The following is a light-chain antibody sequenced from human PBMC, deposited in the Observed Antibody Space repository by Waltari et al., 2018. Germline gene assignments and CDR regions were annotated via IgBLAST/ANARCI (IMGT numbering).Light chain of an antibody. CDR2: TAS. CDR3: QQYSTYSPFT. J-gene: IGKJ2*01. V-gene: IGKV1-5*03. CDR1: QSISSW. Sequence: DIQMTQSPSTLSASVGDRVTITCRASQSISSWFAWYQQKPGKAPKLLIYTASTLQSGVPSRFSGSGSGTEFTLTISSLQPDDFATYYCQQYSTYSPFTFGQGTKLDIK.